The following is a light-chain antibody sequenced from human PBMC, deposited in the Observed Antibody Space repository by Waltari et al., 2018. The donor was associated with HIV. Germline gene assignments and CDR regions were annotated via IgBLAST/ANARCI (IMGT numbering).Light chain of an antibody. J-gene: IGKJ2*01. CDR1: ENMTSQS. V-gene: IGKV3-20*01. Sequence: IALTQSPATLALSPGETATVSCRASENMTSQSFAWYQLKSGQPPRVVLFGASRRKTGVPERFSGTGSGADFTLTVSNLAPEDFALYFCQQYESSPYTFGQGTK. CDR2: GAS. CDR3: QQYESSPYT.